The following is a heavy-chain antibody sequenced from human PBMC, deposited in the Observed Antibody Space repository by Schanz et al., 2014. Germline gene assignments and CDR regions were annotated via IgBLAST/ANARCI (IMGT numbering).Heavy chain of an antibody. CDR1: GYTLTNFD. CDR3: AREGTVIRGLSGWFDP. D-gene: IGHD3-10*01. CDR2: MNPNSGGT. V-gene: IGHV1-2*02. Sequence: QVQLVQSGAEVKKPGASVKVSCKASGYTLTNFDINWVRQAPGQGLEWMGWMNPNSGGTDYAQKFQGRVTMTSDTSISTAYMVLSRLRSDDTAVYYCAREGTVIRGLSGWFDPWGQGTLVTVSS. J-gene: IGHJ5*02.